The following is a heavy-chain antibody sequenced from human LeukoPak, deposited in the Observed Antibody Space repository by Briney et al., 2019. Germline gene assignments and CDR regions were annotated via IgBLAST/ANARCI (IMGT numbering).Heavy chain of an antibody. J-gene: IGHJ5*01. V-gene: IGHV3-53*01. D-gene: IGHD2-15*01. Sequence: GGSLRLSCLASGFSVDSNYMSWARQAPGKGLEWVSVIYSNGKEYYAESAKGRFTISRDISKNSLDLQMNRLRGDDTAVYYCARESPTSGIDSWGQGTLVIVSS. CDR2: IYSNGKE. CDR1: GFSVDSNY. CDR3: ARESPTSGIDS.